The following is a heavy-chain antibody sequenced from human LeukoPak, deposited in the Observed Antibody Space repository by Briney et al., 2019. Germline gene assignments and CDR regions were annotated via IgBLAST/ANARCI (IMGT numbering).Heavy chain of an antibody. D-gene: IGHD3-22*01. V-gene: IGHV4-4*07. CDR1: GGSISSYH. J-gene: IGHJ4*02. CDR2: INTSGST. Sequence: SETLSLTCTVSGGSISSYHWSWIRQPAGKGLEWMGRINTSGSTNYNPSLKSRVTMSEDTSNNQFSLKLSSVTAADTAVYYCATVRYDGSGEYFDYWGQGTLVTVSS. CDR3: ATVRYDGSGEYFDY.